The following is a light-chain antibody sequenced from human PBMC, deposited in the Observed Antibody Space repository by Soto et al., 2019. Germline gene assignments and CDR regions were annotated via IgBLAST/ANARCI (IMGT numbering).Light chain of an antibody. Sequence: DIQMTQSPSSLSASVGDRVTITCQASQDISNYLNWYQQKPGKAPKLLIYDASNLETGVPSRFSGSGSGTAFTFTISSLQPEDIATDYCQQYYNLPPTFGPGTKVDIK. CDR3: QQYYNLPPT. CDR1: QDISNY. CDR2: DAS. J-gene: IGKJ3*01. V-gene: IGKV1-33*01.